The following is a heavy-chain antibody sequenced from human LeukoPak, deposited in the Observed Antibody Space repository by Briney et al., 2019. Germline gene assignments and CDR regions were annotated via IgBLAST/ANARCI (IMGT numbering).Heavy chain of an antibody. D-gene: IGHD6-6*01. CDR3: ARGYSSSSYYFDS. Sequence: SETLSLTCAVSGGSISSYYWSWIRQPPGRGLEWIGSIHYSGSTSYNSSLKSRVTISVDTSKNHFSLKLSSVTPADTAVYYCARGYSSSSYYFDSWGRGTPVTVSS. CDR1: GGSISSYY. CDR2: IHYSGST. V-gene: IGHV4-59*01. J-gene: IGHJ4*02.